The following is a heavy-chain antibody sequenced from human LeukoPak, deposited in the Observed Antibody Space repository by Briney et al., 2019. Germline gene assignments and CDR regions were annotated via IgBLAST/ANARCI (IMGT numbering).Heavy chain of an antibody. J-gene: IGHJ4*02. CDR1: GFTFTNAW. D-gene: IGHD3-22*01. CDR3: AKYDTSVNFDY. Sequence: GGSLRLSCVASGFTFTNAWRSWVGQAPGKGLEGVGHIKSETDGGATDYAAPVKGRFFISRDESRDTLYLQRNSLNTDDTAVYYCAKYDTSVNFDYWGQGTLITVSS. V-gene: IGHV3-15*01. CDR2: IKSETDGGAT.